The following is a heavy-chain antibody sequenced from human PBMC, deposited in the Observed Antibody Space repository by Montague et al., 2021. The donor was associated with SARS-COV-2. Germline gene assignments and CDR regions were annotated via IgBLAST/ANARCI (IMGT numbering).Heavy chain of an antibody. Sequence: SETLSLTCAVYSGSFSDYYWTWVRQPPGKGLEWVGSISYSGATYYNPSLETRVSISRDTSKSQFSLELRSVTAADTAVYYCARERQEVGIYFDPWGHGTLVTVSS. V-gene: IGHV4-34*01. J-gene: IGHJ5*02. CDR1: SGSFSDYY. CDR2: ISYSGAT. D-gene: IGHD1-1*01. CDR3: ARERQEVGIYFDP.